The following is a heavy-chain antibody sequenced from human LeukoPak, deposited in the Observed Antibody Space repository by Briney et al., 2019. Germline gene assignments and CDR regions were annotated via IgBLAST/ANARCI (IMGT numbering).Heavy chain of an antibody. CDR2: IYTSGST. V-gene: IGHV4-61*02. CDR3: ARASWDARGFSSGWLYYYYYYMDV. CDR1: GGSISSGSYY. J-gene: IGHJ6*03. D-gene: IGHD6-19*01. Sequence: PSETLSLTCTVSGGSISSGSYYWSWIRQPAGKGLEWIGRIYTSGSTNYNPSLKSRVTISVDTSKNQFSLKLSSVTAADTAVYYCARASWDARGFSSGWLYYYYYYMDVWGKGTTVTISS.